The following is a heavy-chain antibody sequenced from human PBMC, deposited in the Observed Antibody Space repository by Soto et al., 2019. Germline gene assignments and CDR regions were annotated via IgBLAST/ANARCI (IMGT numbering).Heavy chain of an antibody. CDR1: GFTVSSNY. V-gene: IGHV3-53*01. J-gene: IGHJ6*02. CDR3: ARCGDYAYYYYGMDV. Sequence: PGGSLRLSCAASGFTVSSNYMSWVRQAPGKGLEWVSVIYSGGSTYYADSVKGRFTISRDNSKNTLYLQMNSLRAEDTAVYYCARCGDYAYYYYGMDVWGQGTTVTVSS. D-gene: IGHD4-17*01. CDR2: IYSGGST.